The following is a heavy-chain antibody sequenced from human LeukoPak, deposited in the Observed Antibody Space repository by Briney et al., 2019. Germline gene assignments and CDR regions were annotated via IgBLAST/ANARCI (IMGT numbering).Heavy chain of an antibody. CDR3: AWTGLERRFHFDY. CDR2: IIPIFGTA. D-gene: IGHD1-1*01. J-gene: IGHJ4*02. Sequence: ASVKVSCKASGGTFSSYAISWVRQAPGQGFEWMGGIIPIFGTANYAQKFQGRVTITADESTSTAYMELSSLRSEDTAVYYCAWTGLERRFHFDYWGQGTLVTVSS. V-gene: IGHV1-69*01. CDR1: GGTFSSYA.